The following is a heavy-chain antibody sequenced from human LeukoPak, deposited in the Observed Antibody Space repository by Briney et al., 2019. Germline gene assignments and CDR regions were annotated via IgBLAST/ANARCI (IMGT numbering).Heavy chain of an antibody. D-gene: IGHD3-10*01. CDR2: INQDGTEK. V-gene: IGHV3-7*01. CDR1: GFTFSSYA. J-gene: IGHJ4*02. CDR3: AKVAKYYYGSETYYFFEH. Sequence: GGSLRLSCAASGFTFSSYAMHWVRQAPGKGLEWVAHINQDGTEKYYVDSVKGRFTISRDNAKNSLYLQMNSLRVEDTAVYYCAKVAKYYYGSETYYFFEHWGQGTPVTASS.